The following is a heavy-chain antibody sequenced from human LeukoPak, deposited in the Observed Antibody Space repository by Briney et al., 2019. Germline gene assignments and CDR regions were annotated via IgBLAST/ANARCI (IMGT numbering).Heavy chain of an antibody. D-gene: IGHD2-15*01. CDR3: ARLKGYCSGGSCYSLFYFDY. V-gene: IGHV5-10-1*01. J-gene: IGHJ4*02. CDR1: GYSFTYYW. CDR2: IDPSDSYT. Sequence: GESLRISCKAFGYSFTYYWISWVRQMPGKGLEWMGRIDPSDSYTSYSPSFRGHVTISSDVSISTAYLQWSSLQASDTAMYYCARLKGYCSGGSCYSLFYFDYWGQGTLVTVSS.